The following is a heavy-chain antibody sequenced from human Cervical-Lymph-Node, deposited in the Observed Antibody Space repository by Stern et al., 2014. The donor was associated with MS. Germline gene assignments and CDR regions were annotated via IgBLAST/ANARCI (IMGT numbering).Heavy chain of an antibody. CDR1: GGSISSGGYY. CDR2: IYYSGST. CDR3: ARYTYDFWSGYYSLDY. D-gene: IGHD3-3*01. Sequence: QLQLQESGPGLVKPSQTLSLTCTVSGGSISSGGYYWSWIRQHPGKGLEWIGYIYYSGSTYYNPSLKSRVTISVDTSKSQFSLKLSSVTAADTAVYYCARYTYDFWSGYYSLDYWGQGTLVTVSS. V-gene: IGHV4-31*03. J-gene: IGHJ4*02.